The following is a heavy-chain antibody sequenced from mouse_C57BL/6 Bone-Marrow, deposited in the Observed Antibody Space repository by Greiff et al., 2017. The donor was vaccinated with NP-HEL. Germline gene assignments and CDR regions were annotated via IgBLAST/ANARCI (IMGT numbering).Heavy chain of an antibody. J-gene: IGHJ4*01. V-gene: IGHV1-63*01. CDR3: EREGLRNAMDY. CDR1: GYTFTNYW. Sequence: QVQLQQSGAELVRPGTSVKMSCKASGYTFTNYWIGWAKQRPGHGLEWIGDIYPGGGYTNYNEKFKGKATLTADKSSSTAYMQFSSLTSEDSAIYYCEREGLRNAMDYWGQGTSVTVSS. CDR2: IYPGGGYT. D-gene: IGHD2-4*01.